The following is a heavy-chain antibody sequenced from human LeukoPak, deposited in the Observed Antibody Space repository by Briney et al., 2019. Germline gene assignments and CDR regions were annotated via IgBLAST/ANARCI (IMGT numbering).Heavy chain of an antibody. Sequence: GGSLRLSCAASGFTFSSYEMNWVRQAPGKGLEWVSYISSSGSTIYYADSVKGRFTISRDNAKNSLYLQMNSLRAEDTAVYYCGRAGERQANHDAFDIWGQGTMVTVSS. V-gene: IGHV3-48*03. CDR2: ISSSGSTI. CDR3: GRAGERQANHDAFDI. D-gene: IGHD1-1*01. CDR1: GFTFSSYE. J-gene: IGHJ3*02.